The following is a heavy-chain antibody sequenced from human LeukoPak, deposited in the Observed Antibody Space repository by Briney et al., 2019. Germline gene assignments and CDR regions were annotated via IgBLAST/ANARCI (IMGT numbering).Heavy chain of an antibody. CDR2: XYPGXSAT. CDR1: GXXXXXXX. CDR3: ARREDYGDYVWVY. Sequence: GEALKISCKGSGXXXXXXXXGXXXXMPXXXLXWXXXXYPGXSATRYXPSFQGQVPISAHKSISTAYLQWSSLKAPHTAMYXCARREDYGDYVWVYWGQGTLVTVSS. V-gene: IGHV5-51*01. J-gene: IGHJ4*02. D-gene: IGHD4-17*01.